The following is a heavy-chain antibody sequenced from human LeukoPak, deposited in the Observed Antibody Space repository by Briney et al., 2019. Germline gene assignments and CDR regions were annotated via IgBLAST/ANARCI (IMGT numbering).Heavy chain of an antibody. CDR2: IYTSGST. V-gene: IGHV4-4*07. J-gene: IGHJ5*02. D-gene: IGHD3-3*01. CDR3: ARVLYYDFWSGYYTGWFDP. CDR1: GGSISSYY. Sequence: SETPSLTCTVSGGSISSYYWSWIRQPAGKGLEWIGRIYTSGSTNYNPSLKSRVTMSVDTSKNQFSLKLSSVTAADTAVYYCARVLYYDFWSGYYTGWFDPWGQGTLVTVSS.